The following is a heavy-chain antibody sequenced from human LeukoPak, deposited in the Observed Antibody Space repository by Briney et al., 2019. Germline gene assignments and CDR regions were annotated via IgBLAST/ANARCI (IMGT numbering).Heavy chain of an antibody. CDR2: INSGNNYI. CDR3: ARVLLGTSAFDL. J-gene: IGHJ3*01. CDR1: GFTFSDYT. V-gene: IGHV3-21*06. D-gene: IGHD5-12*01. Sequence: PGGSLRLSCVASGFTFSDYTMHWVRQAPGKALEWVSSINSGNNYIYYADSVKGRFTISRDNAKNSLFLQMNSLRADDTAVYSCARVLLGTSAFDLWGQGTMVSVSS.